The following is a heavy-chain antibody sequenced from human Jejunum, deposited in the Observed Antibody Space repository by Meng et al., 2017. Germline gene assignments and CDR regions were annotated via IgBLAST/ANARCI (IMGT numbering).Heavy chain of an antibody. D-gene: IGHD3-10*01. J-gene: IGHJ4*03. CDR1: GFMLRNYE. CDR3: ARTRYGSFEGLDL. V-gene: IGHV3-74*03. CDR2: VDTDATRT. Sequence: GSPKISCAASGFMLRNYEMHWVGQAPGKGLMWVSHVDTDATRTTYADSVKGRFTISRDNAKNTLYLQMNSLRAEDTAVYFCARTRYGSFEGLDLWGRRTVVTVSS.